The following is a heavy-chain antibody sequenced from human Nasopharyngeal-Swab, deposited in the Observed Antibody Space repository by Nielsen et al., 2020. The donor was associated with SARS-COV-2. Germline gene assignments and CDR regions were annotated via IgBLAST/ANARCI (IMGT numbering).Heavy chain of an antibody. D-gene: IGHD3-22*01. CDR3: ARTAIEGGYYRGDAFDI. J-gene: IGHJ3*02. V-gene: IGHV5-51*01. Sequence: GESLKISCKGSGYRFISYWIGWARQMPGKGLEWMGIIYPGDSDTRYSPSFQGQVTISADKSINTAYLQWSSLKASDTAMYYCARTAIEGGYYRGDAFDIWGQGTMVTVSS. CDR2: IYPGDSDT. CDR1: GYRFISYW.